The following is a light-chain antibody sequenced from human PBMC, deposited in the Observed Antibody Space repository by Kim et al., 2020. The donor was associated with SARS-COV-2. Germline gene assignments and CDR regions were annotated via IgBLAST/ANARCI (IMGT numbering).Light chain of an antibody. CDR1: QSVSTF. V-gene: IGKV1-39*01. J-gene: IGKJ2*01. Sequence: SAAIGDRVTITCRASQSVSTFLKWYQQKPGKAPKLLIYIASSLYSGVPSRFSGGGSGTDFTLTISSLQPEDFATYYCQQSYSTPGTFGQGTKLEIK. CDR2: IAS. CDR3: QQSYSTPGT.